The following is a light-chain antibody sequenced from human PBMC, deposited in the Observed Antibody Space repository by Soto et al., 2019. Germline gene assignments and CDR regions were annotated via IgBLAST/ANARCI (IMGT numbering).Light chain of an antibody. CDR3: QQYGSSGT. CDR2: GAS. CDR1: QSVRSN. V-gene: IGKV3-20*01. J-gene: IGKJ1*01. Sequence: ERAMTQSPATPSVSPGERATLSWRASQSVRSNLAWYQQKPGQAPTLLIYGASNRATGIPDRFSGSGSGTDFTLTISRLEPEDFAVYYCQQYGSSGTFGQGTKVDIK.